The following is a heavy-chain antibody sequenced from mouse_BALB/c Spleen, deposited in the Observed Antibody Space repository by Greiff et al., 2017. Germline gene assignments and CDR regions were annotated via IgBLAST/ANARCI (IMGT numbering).Heavy chain of an antibody. CDR3: TGGYYGSGGWYFDV. J-gene: IGHJ1*01. CDR2: INPSNGGT. CDR1: GYTFTSYY. V-gene: IGHV1S81*02. Sequence: QVQLQQPGAELVKPGASVKLSCKASGYTFTSYYMYWVKQRPGHGLEWIGGINPSNGGTNFNEKFKSKATLTVDKSSSTAYMQLSSLTSEDSEGDYSTGGYYGSGGWYFDVWSAGTTVTVYS. D-gene: IGHD1-1*01.